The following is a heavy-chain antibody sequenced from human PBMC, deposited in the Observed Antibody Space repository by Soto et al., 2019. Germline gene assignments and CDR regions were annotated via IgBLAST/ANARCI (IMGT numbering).Heavy chain of an antibody. D-gene: IGHD4-17*01. Sequence: QITLKESGPTLVRPAQTLTLTCDFSGFSLSTYHIGVAWIRQPPGKALQWLALLYWDDDKRYSPSLKDRLAISKDTSNNQVVLTITNIAPGDSATYFCAHAGDYDLLTFDHWGPGTLVTVSS. J-gene: IGHJ4*01. V-gene: IGHV2-5*02. CDR2: LYWDDDK. CDR1: GFSLSTYHIG. CDR3: AHAGDYDLLTFDH.